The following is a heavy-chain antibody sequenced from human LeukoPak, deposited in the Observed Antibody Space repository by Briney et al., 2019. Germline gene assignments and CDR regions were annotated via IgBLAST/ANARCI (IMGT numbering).Heavy chain of an antibody. CDR1: EFTFSSYD. J-gene: IGHJ4*02. D-gene: IGHD6-13*01. Sequence: GGSLRLSCVVSEFTFSSYDMNWVRQSPGKGLEWISYISSSGSIIYYADSLKGRFTISRDNSKNTLYLQMNNLRVEDTAVYYCAKDAAGPEYWGQGTLVTVST. V-gene: IGHV3-48*03. CDR3: AKDAAGPEY. CDR2: ISSSGSII.